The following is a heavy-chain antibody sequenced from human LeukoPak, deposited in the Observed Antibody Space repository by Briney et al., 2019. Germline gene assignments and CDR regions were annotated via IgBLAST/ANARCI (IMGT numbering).Heavy chain of an antibody. Sequence: GGSLRLSCAASGFTFSSYAMHWVRQAPGKGLEWVAVISYDGSNKYYADSVKGRFTISRDNSKNTLYLQMNSLRAEDTAVYYCAKDQSSSSHNWFDPWGQGTLVTVSS. CDR3: AKDQSSSSHNWFDP. D-gene: IGHD6-6*01. V-gene: IGHV3-30-3*01. J-gene: IGHJ5*02. CDR2: ISYDGSNK. CDR1: GFTFSSYA.